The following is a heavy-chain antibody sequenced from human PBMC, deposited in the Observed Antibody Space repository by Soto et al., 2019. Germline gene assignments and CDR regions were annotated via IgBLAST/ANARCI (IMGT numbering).Heavy chain of an antibody. CDR1: SGSISSSNW. D-gene: IGHD2-15*01. CDR2: IYHSGST. CDR3: ARHLDRVAEGNWFDP. J-gene: IGHJ5*02. V-gene: IGHV4-4*02. Sequence: SETLSLTCAVSSGSISSSNWWSWVRQPPGKGLEWIGEIYHSGSTNYNPSLKSRVTISVDKSENQFSLKLSSVTAADTAVYYCARHLDRVAEGNWFDPWGQGTLVTVSS.